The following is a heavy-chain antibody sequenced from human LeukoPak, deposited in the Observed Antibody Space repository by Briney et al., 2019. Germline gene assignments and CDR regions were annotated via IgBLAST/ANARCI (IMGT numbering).Heavy chain of an antibody. J-gene: IGHJ4*02. D-gene: IGHD1-26*01. CDR2: IYYSGST. CDR1: GGSISSSSYY. Sequence: PSETLSLTCTVSGGSISSSSYYWGWIRQPPGKGLEWIGSIYYSGSTYYNPSLKSRVTISVDTSKNQFSLKLSSVTAADTAVYYCAISGSYHPFDYWGQGTLVTVSS. V-gene: IGHV4-39*07. CDR3: AISGSYHPFDY.